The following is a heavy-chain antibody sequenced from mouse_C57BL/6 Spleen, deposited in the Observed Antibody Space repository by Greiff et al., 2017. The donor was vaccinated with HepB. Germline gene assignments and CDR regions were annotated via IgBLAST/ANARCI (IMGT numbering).Heavy chain of an antibody. J-gene: IGHJ4*01. CDR3: ARSGSTVVAKDYAMDY. D-gene: IGHD1-1*01. CDR2: IRNKANGYTT. Sequence: EVKVVESGGGLVQPGGSLSLSCAASGFTFTDYYMSWVRQPPGKALEWLGFIRNKANGYTTEYSASVKGRFTISRDNSQSILYLQMNALRAEDSATYYCARSGSTVVAKDYAMDYWGQGTSVTVSS. V-gene: IGHV7-3*01. CDR1: GFTFTDYY.